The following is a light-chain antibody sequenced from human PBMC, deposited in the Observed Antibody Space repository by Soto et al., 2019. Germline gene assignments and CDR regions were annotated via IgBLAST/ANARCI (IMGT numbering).Light chain of an antibody. Sequence: EIVMTQSPATLSVSPGERATLSCRASQSVSSNLALYQQKPGQAPRLLIYGASTRATGIPARFSGSGSGTEFTLNISSLQSEDFAVYYCQQYNNWPPRTFGQGTKVEIK. CDR1: QSVSSN. J-gene: IGKJ1*01. CDR3: QQYNNWPPRT. CDR2: GAS. V-gene: IGKV3-15*01.